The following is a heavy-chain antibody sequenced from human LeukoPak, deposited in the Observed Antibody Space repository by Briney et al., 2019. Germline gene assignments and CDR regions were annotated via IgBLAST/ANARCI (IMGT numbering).Heavy chain of an antibody. J-gene: IGHJ4*02. D-gene: IGHD3-9*01. V-gene: IGHV1-2*02. Sequence: ASVKVSCKASGYTFTGYYMHWVRQAPGQGLEWMGWINPNSGGTNYAQKFQGRVTMTRDTSISTAYMELSRLRSDDTAVYYCARGPNLRYFDWLLPLPFDYWGQGTLVTVSS. CDR3: ARGPNLRYFDWLLPLPFDY. CDR2: INPNSGGT. CDR1: GYTFTGYY.